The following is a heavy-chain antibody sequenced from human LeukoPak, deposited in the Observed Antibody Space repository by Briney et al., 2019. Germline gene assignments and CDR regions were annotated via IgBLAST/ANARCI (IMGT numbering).Heavy chain of an antibody. CDR2: IYYSGST. CDR3: ARETSLAGFASGLGFNY. CDR1: GGSISSYY. Sequence: SETLSLTCTVSGGSISSYYWSWIRQPPGKGLEWIGYIYYSGSTNYNPSLKSRVTISVDTSKNHFSLKLTSVTAADTATYYCARETSLAGFASGLGFNYWGQGILVSVSS. J-gene: IGHJ4*02. D-gene: IGHD6-19*01. V-gene: IGHV4-59*01.